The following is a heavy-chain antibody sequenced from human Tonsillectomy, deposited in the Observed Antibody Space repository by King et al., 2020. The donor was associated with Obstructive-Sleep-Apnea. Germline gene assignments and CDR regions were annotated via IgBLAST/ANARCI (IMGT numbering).Heavy chain of an antibody. V-gene: IGHV1-18*04. CDR3: ARDGSGYDSGGYYYYYGMDV. D-gene: IGHD5-12*01. CDR1: GYTFTSYG. J-gene: IGHJ6*02. CDR2: ISAYNGNT. Sequence: QLVQSGAEVKKPGDSVKVSCKASGYTFTSYGISWVRQAPGQGLEWMGCISAYNGNTNYAQMLQGRVTMTTDTSTSTAYMELRSLRSDDTAVYYCARDGSGYDSGGYYYYYGMDVWGQGTTVTVSS.